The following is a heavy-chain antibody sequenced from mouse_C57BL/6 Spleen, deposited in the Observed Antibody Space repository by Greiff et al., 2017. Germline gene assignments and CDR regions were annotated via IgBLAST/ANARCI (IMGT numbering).Heavy chain of an antibody. CDR3: ARLYDYDRDYAMDY. Sequence: VPLQQSDAELVKPGASVKISCKVSGYTFPDHTLHWMKQRPEPALECIGYLFPNDGSTKYNEKFKGKATLTADKSTSTAYMQLNSLTSEDSAVYFCARLYDYDRDYAMDYWGQGTSVTVAS. CDR1: GYTFPDHT. J-gene: IGHJ4*01. CDR2: LFPNDGST. D-gene: IGHD2-4*01. V-gene: IGHV1-78*01.